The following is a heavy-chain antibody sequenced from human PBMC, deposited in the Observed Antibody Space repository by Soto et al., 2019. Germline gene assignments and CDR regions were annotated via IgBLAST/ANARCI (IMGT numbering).Heavy chain of an antibody. D-gene: IGHD3-10*01. J-gene: IGHJ1*01. CDR3: ARDRFPRASRRGVAEYFQH. CDR1: GFTFSDYY. V-gene: IGHV3-11*04. Sequence: STILSFAASGFTFSDYYMSWIRQAPGKGLEWVSYISSSGRIIPYADSVEGRFTISRDNAKNSLYLQMNSLRAEDTAVYYCARDRFPRASRRGVAEYFQHWGHGTRVTV. CDR2: ISSSGRII.